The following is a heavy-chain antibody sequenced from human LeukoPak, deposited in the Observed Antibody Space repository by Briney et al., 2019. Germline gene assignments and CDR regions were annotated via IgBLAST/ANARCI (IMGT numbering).Heavy chain of an antibody. CDR2: ISSSSSAI. D-gene: IGHD6-13*01. V-gene: IGHV3-48*01. Sequence: AGGALRLSCTAPGFTFSSYGMNWVRQAPGKGLKWVSYISSSSSAINYADSVKGRFTISRDNAKNSLFLQMNSLRAEDTAVYYCAKDRAQQLVLDFWGQGTLVTVSS. CDR3: AKDRAQQLVLDF. CDR1: GFTFSSYG. J-gene: IGHJ4*02.